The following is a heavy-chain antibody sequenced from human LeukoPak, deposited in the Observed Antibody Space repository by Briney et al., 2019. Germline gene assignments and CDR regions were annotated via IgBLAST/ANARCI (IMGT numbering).Heavy chain of an antibody. CDR1: GFTFSTSW. CDR3: ARDLNWYFDL. Sequence: GGSLRLSCAASGFTFSTSWMSWVRQAPGKGLEWVAHIRHDGVEKHYVDSVKGRFTISRDNAKNSLYLQMNSLRAEDTAVYYCARDLNWYFDLWGRGTLVTVSS. J-gene: IGHJ2*01. CDR2: IRHDGVEK. V-gene: IGHV3-7*05.